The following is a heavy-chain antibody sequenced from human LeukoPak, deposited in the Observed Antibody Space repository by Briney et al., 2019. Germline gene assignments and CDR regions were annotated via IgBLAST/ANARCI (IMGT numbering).Heavy chain of an antibody. CDR1: GGSISSGSYY. CDR2: IYTSGST. J-gene: IGHJ5*02. D-gene: IGHD2-2*01. CDR3: ARAVPAALVSRWFDP. V-gene: IGHV4-61*02. Sequence: SETLSLTCTVSGGSISSGSYYWSWIRQPAGKGLEWIVRIYTSGSTNYSPSLKSRVTLSVDTSKNQFSLKLSSVTAADTAVYYCARAVPAALVSRWFDPWGQGTLVTVSS.